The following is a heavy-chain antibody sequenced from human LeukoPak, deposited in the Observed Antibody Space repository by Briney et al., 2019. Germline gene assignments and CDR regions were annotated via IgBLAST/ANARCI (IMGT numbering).Heavy chain of an antibody. CDR1: GGTFGSSG. Sequence: ASVKVSCNASGGTFGSSGFSWVRQAPGQGLEWMGRIIPLLSITNYAQKFKGRVTITADKSTGTVYMEMSSLRSEDTALYFCARDRGGTYGLLFDYWGQGSLVTVSS. J-gene: IGHJ4*02. CDR2: IIPLLSIT. D-gene: IGHD3-10*01. V-gene: IGHV1-69*04. CDR3: ARDRGGTYGLLFDY.